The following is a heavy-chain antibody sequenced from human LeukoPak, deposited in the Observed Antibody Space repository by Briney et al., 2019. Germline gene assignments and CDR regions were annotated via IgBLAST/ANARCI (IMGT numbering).Heavy chain of an antibody. Sequence: ASVKVSCKASGYSSTNYGISWVRQAPGQGLEWMGWIHIYRGNTNYAQKFQGRVTMTTDTSTSTVYMEVRGLRSDDTAMYYCARDRYYYDSSPAGPFDYWGQGTLVTVSS. V-gene: IGHV1-18*01. J-gene: IGHJ4*02. D-gene: IGHD3-22*01. CDR2: IHIYRGNT. CDR3: ARDRYYYDSSPAGPFDY. CDR1: GYSSTNYG.